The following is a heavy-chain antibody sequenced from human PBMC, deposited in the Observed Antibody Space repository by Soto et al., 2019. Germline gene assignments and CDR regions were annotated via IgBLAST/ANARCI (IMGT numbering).Heavy chain of an antibody. J-gene: IGHJ6*02. CDR1: GGTFSSYA. V-gene: IGHV1-69*13. CDR2: IIPIFGTA. Sequence: SVKVSCKASGGTFSSYAISWVRQAPGQGLEWMGGIIPIFGTANYAQKFQGRVTITADESTSTAYMELSSLRSEDTAVYYCARTLSGSYYPYYYYYGMDVWGQGTTVTVSS. CDR3: ARTLSGSYYPYYYYYGMDV. D-gene: IGHD1-26*01.